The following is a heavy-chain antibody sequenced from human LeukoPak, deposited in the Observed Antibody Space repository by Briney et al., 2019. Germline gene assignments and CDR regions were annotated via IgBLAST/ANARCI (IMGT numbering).Heavy chain of an antibody. CDR3: AKDRYSSSALFAITPFDF. Sequence: GGSLRLSCVASEFTFISYCMHWVRQAPGRGLEWVASIRDDGSDKYYADSVKGRFAISRDTSKNMLYLQLNCLRPEDTAVYYCAKDRYSSSALFAITPFDFWGQGPLIPVSA. J-gene: IGHJ4*02. CDR2: IRDDGSDK. D-gene: IGHD6-13*01. V-gene: IGHV3-30*02. CDR1: EFTFISYC.